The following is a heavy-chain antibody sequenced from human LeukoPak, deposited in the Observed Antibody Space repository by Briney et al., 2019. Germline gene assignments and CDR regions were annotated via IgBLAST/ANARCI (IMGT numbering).Heavy chain of an antibody. CDR2: IIPILGIA. V-gene: IGHV1-69*04. Sequence: ASVKVSCKASGGTFSSYAISWVRQAPGQGLEWMGRIIPILGIANYAQKSQGRVTITADKSTSTAYMELSSLRSEDTAVYYCAREGGYCSGGSCYADYWGQGTLVTVSS. D-gene: IGHD2-15*01. CDR3: AREGGYCSGGSCYADY. J-gene: IGHJ4*02. CDR1: GGTFSSYA.